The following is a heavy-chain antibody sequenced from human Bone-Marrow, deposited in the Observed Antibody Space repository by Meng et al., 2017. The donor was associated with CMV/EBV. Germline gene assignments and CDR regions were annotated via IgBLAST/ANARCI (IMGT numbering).Heavy chain of an antibody. Sequence: GSLRLSCTVSGGSISNENYYWGWIRQPPGKGLEWIGSIYCGGDTYYNPSLKSRVTISVDTSKNQFSLKLSSVTAADTAVYYCASRYYDFWSGYVRFDPWGQGTLVTVSS. V-gene: IGHV4-39*01. CDR3: ASRYYDFWSGYVRFDP. J-gene: IGHJ5*02. CDR2: IYCGGDT. CDR1: GGSISNENYY. D-gene: IGHD3-3*01.